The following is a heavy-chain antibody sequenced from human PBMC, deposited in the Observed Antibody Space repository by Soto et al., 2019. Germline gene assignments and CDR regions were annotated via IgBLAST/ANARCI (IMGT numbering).Heavy chain of an antibody. D-gene: IGHD6-13*01. V-gene: IGHV1-3*01. CDR1: VYTLTSYG. Sequence: PVNLDCTASVYTLTSYGIHWVRKAHGQRLEWMGWINAANGDTKYSPKFQGRVTITRDTSASTAYMELSSLRSEDTAVYYCVRRHVSATGIDWFDPWGQGTLVTVSS. J-gene: IGHJ5*02. CDR3: VRRHVSATGIDWFDP. CDR2: INAANGDT.